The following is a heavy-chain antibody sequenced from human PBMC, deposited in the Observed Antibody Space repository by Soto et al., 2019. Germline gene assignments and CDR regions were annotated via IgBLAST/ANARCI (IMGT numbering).Heavy chain of an antibody. Sequence: ASVKVSCKASGYTFSRYGVSWVRQAPGQGLGWMGWISAYNGNTNYAQKFQGRVTLTTDASTSTVYMEVRSLRSDDTAVYYCARAMDGGYDSEMGYWGQGTLVTVSS. V-gene: IGHV1-18*01. D-gene: IGHD5-12*01. CDR2: ISAYNGNT. CDR1: GYTFSRYG. CDR3: ARAMDGGYDSEMGY. J-gene: IGHJ4*02.